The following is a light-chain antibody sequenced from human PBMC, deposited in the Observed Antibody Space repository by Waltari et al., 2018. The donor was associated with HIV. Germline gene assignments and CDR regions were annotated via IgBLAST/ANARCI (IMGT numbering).Light chain of an antibody. J-gene: IGLJ3*02. V-gene: IGLV3-1*01. CDR2: QDT. CDR3: QAWDSSAVV. CDR1: EVGDKF. Sequence: SYDLIQTPSLSVSPGQTATIPCSGDEVGDKFASWYQQKPGRSPVLVIYQDTKRPSGIPERFSGSNSGNTATLTISGTQAVDEADYYCQAWDSSAVVFGGGTKLTVL.